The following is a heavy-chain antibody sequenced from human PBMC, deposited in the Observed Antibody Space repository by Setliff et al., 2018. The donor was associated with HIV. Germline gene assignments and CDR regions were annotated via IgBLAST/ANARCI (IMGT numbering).Heavy chain of an antibody. CDR3: ATWSDNSPRGFVI. CDR2: GYYSGTT. D-gene: IGHD1-26*01. V-gene: IGHV4-59*01. CDR1: GVSISAYY. J-gene: IGHJ3*02. Sequence: SETLSLTCTVSGVSISAYYWNWIRQSPVKGLEWIGFGYYSGTTYYNPSLKSRVTISVDTSKNHFSLKLTSVAAEDTAVYYRATWSDNSPRGFVIWGQGTVVTVSS.